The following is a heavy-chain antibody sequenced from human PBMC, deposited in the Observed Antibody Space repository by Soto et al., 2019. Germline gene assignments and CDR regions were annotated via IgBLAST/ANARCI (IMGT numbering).Heavy chain of an antibody. J-gene: IGHJ4*02. V-gene: IGHV1-46*01. CDR1: GYTFTSYY. D-gene: IGHD5-18*01. CDR3: ARGKGGYSYGDLPLDY. CDR2: INPSGGST. Sequence: QVQLVQSGAEVKKPGASVKVSCKASGYTFTSYYMHWVRQAPGQGLEWMGIINPSGGSTSYAQKFQGRVTMTRDTSTSTVYMELSSLRSEDTAVYYCARGKGGYSYGDLPLDYWGQGTLVTVSS.